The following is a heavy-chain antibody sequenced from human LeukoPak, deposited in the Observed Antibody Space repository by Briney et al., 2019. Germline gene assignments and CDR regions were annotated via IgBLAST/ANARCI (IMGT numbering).Heavy chain of an antibody. CDR1: GFTFSTYD. J-gene: IGHJ4*02. CDR3: ARHGPRYSFDY. V-gene: IGHV3-48*03. Sequence: GGSLRLSCAASGFTFSTYDIQWVRQAPGKGLEWVSSISTSGSIIYYADSVKGRFTFSRENARNSLYLQMNSLRAEDTAVYYCARHGPRYSFDYWGQGTLVTVSS. D-gene: IGHD5-18*01. CDR2: ISTSGSII.